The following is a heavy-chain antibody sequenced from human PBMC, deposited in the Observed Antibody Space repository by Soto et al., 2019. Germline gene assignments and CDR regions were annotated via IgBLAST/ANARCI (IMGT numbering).Heavy chain of an antibody. CDR1: GGTFSSYA. CDR3: AKVVGPGEGYFDY. J-gene: IGHJ4*02. D-gene: IGHD2-15*01. Sequence: SCKASGGTFSSYAMSWVRQAPGKGLEWVSAISGSGGSTYYADSVKGRFTISRDNSKNTLYLQMNSLRAEDTAVYYCAKVVGPGEGYFDYWGQGTLVTVSS. CDR2: ISGSGGST. V-gene: IGHV3-23*01.